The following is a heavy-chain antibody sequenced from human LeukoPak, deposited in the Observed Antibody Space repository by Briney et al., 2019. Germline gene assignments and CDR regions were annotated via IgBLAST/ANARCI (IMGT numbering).Heavy chain of an antibody. J-gene: IGHJ6*03. D-gene: IGHD2-2*01. CDR3: ARSGIVVVPAASGYHYYYYYMDV. Sequence: PGGSLRLSCAASGFTFDDYAMHWVRQAPGKGLEWVSLISRDGGSTYYADSVKGRFTISRDNSKNSLYLQMNSLRAEDTALYYGARSGIVVVPAASGYHYYYYYMDVWGKGTTVTVSS. CDR2: ISRDGGST. CDR1: GFTFDDYA. V-gene: IGHV3-43D*03.